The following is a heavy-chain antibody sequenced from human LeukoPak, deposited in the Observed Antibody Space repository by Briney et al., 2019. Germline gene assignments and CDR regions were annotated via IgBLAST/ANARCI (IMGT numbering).Heavy chain of an antibody. J-gene: IGHJ3*02. CDR1: GFTFTSYS. D-gene: IGHD3-22*01. Sequence: GGSLRLSCAASGFTFTSYSMSWVRQAPGKGLKWVSTVSGSGTSTYYADSVKGRFTISRDNSKNTLYLQMNSLRTEDTAIYYCAKDEGSSGYYYAGGHDAFDIWGQGTMFTVSS. CDR3: AKDEGSSGYYYAGGHDAFDI. CDR2: VSGSGTST. V-gene: IGHV3-23*01.